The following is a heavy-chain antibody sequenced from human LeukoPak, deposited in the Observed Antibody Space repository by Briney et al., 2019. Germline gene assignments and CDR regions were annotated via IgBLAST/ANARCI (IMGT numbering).Heavy chain of an antibody. CDR3: ARGSSWGFGPREFDY. CDR2: ISGGDGST. J-gene: IGHJ4*02. CDR1: GFAFYDYA. Sequence: GGSLRLSCAASGFAFYDYAMSWVRQPPGKGLEWVSLISGGDGSTHYADSVKGRFTISRDNSKNTLYLQMNSLRAEDTAVYYCARGSSWGFGPREFDYWGQGTLLSVSS. D-gene: IGHD7-27*01. V-gene: IGHV3-23*01.